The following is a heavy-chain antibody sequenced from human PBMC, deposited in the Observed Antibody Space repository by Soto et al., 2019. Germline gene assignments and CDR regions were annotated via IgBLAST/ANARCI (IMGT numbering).Heavy chain of an antibody. Sequence: GGSLILSWAASGLPFSSYAMRWVSTATGKGLEWVSVISNRGDTHYADSVRGRFSLSRDISDNTLHLQMNNLRVEDTAVYYCAREPRYCRGGSCSITGDAYDIWGHGTMVTVSS. CDR1: GLPFSSYA. CDR3: AREPRYCRGGSCSITGDAYDI. CDR2: ISNRGDT. V-gene: IGHV3-66*01. D-gene: IGHD2-15*01. J-gene: IGHJ3*02.